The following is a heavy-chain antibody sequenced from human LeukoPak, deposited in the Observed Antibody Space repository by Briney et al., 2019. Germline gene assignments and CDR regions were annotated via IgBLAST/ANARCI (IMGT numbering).Heavy chain of an antibody. CDR1: GFTFSSYE. J-gene: IGHJ6*03. CDR2: ISSRGSTI. V-gene: IGHV3-48*03. CDR3: ARDYSDSSLQGYYYMDV. Sequence: GGSLRLSCAASGFTFSSYEMNWVRQAPGKGLEWVSYISSRGSTIYYADSVKGRFNISRDNAKNSLYLQMNSLRAEDTAVYYCARDYSDSSLQGYYYMDVWGKGTTVTISS. D-gene: IGHD3-22*01.